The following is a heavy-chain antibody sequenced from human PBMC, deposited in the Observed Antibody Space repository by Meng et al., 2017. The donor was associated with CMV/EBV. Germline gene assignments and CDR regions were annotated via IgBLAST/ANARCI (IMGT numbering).Heavy chain of an antibody. CDR3: ASHFHLGYCNTPTCYRSFDP. V-gene: IGHV1-69*10. Sequence: SVKVSCKASGGTFNNYAITWVRRAPGQGLEWMGGVIPRLGVPDFAQKFQGRLTITADKATSVVNMELSSLTSEDTAVYYCASHFHLGYCNTPTCYRSFDPWGQGTLVTVSS. D-gene: IGHD2-15*01. CDR1: GGTFNNYA. J-gene: IGHJ5*02. CDR2: VIPRLGVP.